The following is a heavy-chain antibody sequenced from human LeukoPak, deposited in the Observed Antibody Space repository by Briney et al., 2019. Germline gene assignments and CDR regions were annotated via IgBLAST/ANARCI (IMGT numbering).Heavy chain of an antibody. J-gene: IGHJ4*02. V-gene: IGHV1-2*02. CDR1: GYTFTGYY. Sequence: GASVKVSCKASGYTFTGYYMHWVRQAPGQGLEWMGWINPNSGGTNYAQKFQGRVTMTRDTSISTAYMELSRLRSDDTAVYYCARVGSGWYGLFDYWGQGTLVTVSS. CDR2: INPNSGGT. CDR3: ARVGSGWYGLFDY. D-gene: IGHD6-19*01.